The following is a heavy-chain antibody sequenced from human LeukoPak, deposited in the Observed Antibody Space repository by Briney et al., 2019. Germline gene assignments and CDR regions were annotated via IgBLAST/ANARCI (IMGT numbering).Heavy chain of an antibody. Sequence: SETLSLTCTVSGGSISRGDYYWSWIRQPPGKGLEWIGYIYYSGSTYYNPSLKSRVTISVDTSKNQFSLKLSSVTAADTAVYYCARGKLYGGNDPYYFDYWGQGTLVTVSS. J-gene: IGHJ4*02. CDR2: IYYSGST. CDR1: GGSISRGDYY. CDR3: ARGKLYGGNDPYYFDY. V-gene: IGHV4-30-4*08. D-gene: IGHD4-23*01.